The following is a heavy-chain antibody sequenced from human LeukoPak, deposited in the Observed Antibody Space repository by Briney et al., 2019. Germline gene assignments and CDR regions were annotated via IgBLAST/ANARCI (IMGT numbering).Heavy chain of an antibody. CDR2: INPSGGST. J-gene: IGHJ4*02. CDR1: GYTFTSYY. Sequence: GASVKVSCKASGYTFTSYYMHWVRQAPGQGLEWMGIINPSGGSTSYAQKFQGRVTMTRDTSTSTVYMELSSLRSEDTAVYYCAARRLLEYYFEYWGQGTLVTVSS. D-gene: IGHD3-3*01. V-gene: IGHV1-46*01. CDR3: AARRLLEYYFEY.